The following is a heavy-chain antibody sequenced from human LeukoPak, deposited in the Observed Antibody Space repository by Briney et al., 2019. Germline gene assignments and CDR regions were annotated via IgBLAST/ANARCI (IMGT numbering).Heavy chain of an antibody. Sequence: GGSLRLSCAASGFTVSSNYMSWVRQAPGKGLEWVSVIYSGGSTYYADSVKGRFTISRDNSKNTLYLQMNSLRAEDTAVYYCARDRAYSINAFDIWGKGTTVTVSS. V-gene: IGHV3-66*01. CDR1: GFTVSSNY. D-gene: IGHD1-26*01. J-gene: IGHJ3*02. CDR2: IYSGGST. CDR3: ARDRAYSINAFDI.